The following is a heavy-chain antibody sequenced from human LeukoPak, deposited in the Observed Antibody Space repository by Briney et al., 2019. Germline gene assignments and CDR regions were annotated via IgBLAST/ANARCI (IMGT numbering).Heavy chain of an antibody. CDR3: ASSLGYCSGGSCYRLDY. CDR2: VNPNSGGT. D-gene: IGHD2-15*01. Sequence: ASVKVSCKASGYTFTDYYRHWVRQAPGQGHEGVGGVNPNSGGTNYAQKFQGRVTMTRDTTNSPAYMVLSRLRSDDTAVYSCASSLGYCSGGSCYRLDYWGQGTLVTVSS. V-gene: IGHV1-2*02. J-gene: IGHJ4*02. CDR1: GYTFTDYY.